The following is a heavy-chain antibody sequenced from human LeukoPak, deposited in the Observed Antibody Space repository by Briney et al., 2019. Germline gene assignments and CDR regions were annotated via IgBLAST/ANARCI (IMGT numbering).Heavy chain of an antibody. J-gene: IGHJ4*02. CDR2: MNPNTGNT. CDR3: AKVSRDTSGYAPFDY. V-gene: IGHV1-8*03. Sequence: ASVKVSCKASGYSFTSYGISWVRQAPGQGLEWMGWMNPNTGNTGYAQKFQGRVTITRNTSITTAYMELSSLRSEDTAVYYCAKVSRDTSGYAPFDYWGQGTLVTVSS. CDR1: GYSFTSYG. D-gene: IGHD3-22*01.